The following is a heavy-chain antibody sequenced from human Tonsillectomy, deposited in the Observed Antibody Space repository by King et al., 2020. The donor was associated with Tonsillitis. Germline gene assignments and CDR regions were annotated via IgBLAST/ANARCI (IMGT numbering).Heavy chain of an antibody. V-gene: IGHV4-39*01. CDR1: GGSINKSDHF. CDR2: IYYSGTI. Sequence: QLQESGPGVVKPSETLSLTCTVSGGSINKSDHFCAWIRQPPGKGLEWIGYIYYSGTIFYNPSLKSRITISGGTSENRFSLKLSSVTAADTAVYFCARYVSGSFDYWGQGALVTVSS. J-gene: IGHJ4*02. D-gene: IGHD1-26*01. CDR3: ARYVSGSFDY.